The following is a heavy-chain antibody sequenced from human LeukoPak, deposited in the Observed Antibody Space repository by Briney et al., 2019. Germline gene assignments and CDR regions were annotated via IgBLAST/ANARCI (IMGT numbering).Heavy chain of an antibody. CDR3: ATGEVWFGELLSAPAFDI. CDR1: GFTFSSYS. Sequence: GGSLRLSCAASGFTFSSYSMNWVRQAPGKGPEWVSYISSSSSTIYYADSVKGRFTISRDNAKNSLYLQMNSLRAEDTAVYYCATGEVWFGELLSAPAFDIWGQGTMVTVSS. V-gene: IGHV3-48*01. D-gene: IGHD3-10*01. CDR2: ISSSSSTI. J-gene: IGHJ3*02.